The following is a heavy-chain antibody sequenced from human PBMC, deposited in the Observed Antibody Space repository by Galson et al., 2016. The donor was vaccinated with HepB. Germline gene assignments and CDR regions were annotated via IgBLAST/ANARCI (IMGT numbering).Heavy chain of an antibody. Sequence: SVKVSCKASGDTFNSFAVSWVRQTPGQGLEWMGGIIPFFGAANYAQRFQDRVSITADESTRPSYLELSSLRSEETAVYYCARRKKVDVAPADVFDIWGQGTMVTVSS. V-gene: IGHV1-69*13. J-gene: IGHJ3*02. D-gene: IGHD5-12*01. CDR3: ARRKKVDVAPADVFDI. CDR1: GDTFNSFA. CDR2: IIPFFGAA.